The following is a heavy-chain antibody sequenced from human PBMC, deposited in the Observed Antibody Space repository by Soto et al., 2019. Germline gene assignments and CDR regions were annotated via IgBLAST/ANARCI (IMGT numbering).Heavy chain of an antibody. Sequence: QVQLVQSGAEVKKPGSSVKVSCRASGGSFRNYVMSWVRQAPGQGLEWMGGIIPVFETRTYAQKFQGRVTITADDSTSTVSMEMSNLRSEDTATYYCARRSSQGRTAHGTYFDYWGQGTLVTVSS. J-gene: IGHJ4*02. V-gene: IGHV1-69*01. D-gene: IGHD2-21*02. CDR2: IIPVFETR. CDR3: ARRSSQGRTAHGTYFDY. CDR1: GGSFRNYV.